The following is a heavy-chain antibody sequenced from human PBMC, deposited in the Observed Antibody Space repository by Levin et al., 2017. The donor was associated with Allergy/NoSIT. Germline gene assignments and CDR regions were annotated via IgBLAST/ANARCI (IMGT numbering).Heavy chain of an antibody. J-gene: IGHJ4*02. V-gene: IGHV3-23*01. Sequence: GESLKISCAASGFTFSSYAMSWVRQAPGKGLEWVSAISGSGGSTYYADSVKGRFTISRDNSKNTLYLQMNSLRAEDTAVYYCAKAYYYGSGSYWDYWGQGTLVTVSS. CDR2: ISGSGGST. CDR3: AKAYYYGSGSYWDY. D-gene: IGHD3-10*01. CDR1: GFTFSSYA.